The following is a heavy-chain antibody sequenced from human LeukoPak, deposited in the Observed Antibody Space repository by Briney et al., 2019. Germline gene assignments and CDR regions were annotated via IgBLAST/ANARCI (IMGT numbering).Heavy chain of an antibody. Sequence: GGSLRLSCAASGFILSSYWMNWVRQAPGKGLECVANIKQDGSEKYYVDSVKGRFTISRDNAKNSLYLQMSSLRSEDTAVYYCASGGSYYDSSGNWGQGTLVTVSS. CDR2: IKQDGSEK. J-gene: IGHJ4*02. D-gene: IGHD3-22*01. CDR3: ASGGSYYDSSGN. V-gene: IGHV3-7*03. CDR1: GFILSSYW.